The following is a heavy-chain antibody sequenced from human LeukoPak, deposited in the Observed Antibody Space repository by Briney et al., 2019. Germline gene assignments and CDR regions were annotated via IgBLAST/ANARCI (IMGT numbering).Heavy chain of an antibody. CDR2: IYSGGST. CDR3: ARDSPGDSSGYCYYYGMDV. D-gene: IGHD3-22*01. CDR1: GFTVSSNY. V-gene: IGHV3-53*01. J-gene: IGHJ6*02. Sequence: GGSLRLSCAASGFTVSSNYMSWVRQAPGKGLEWVSVIYSGGSTYYADSVKGRFTISRDNSKNTLYLQMNSLRAEDTAVYYCARDSPGDSSGYCYYYGMDVWGQGTTVTVPS.